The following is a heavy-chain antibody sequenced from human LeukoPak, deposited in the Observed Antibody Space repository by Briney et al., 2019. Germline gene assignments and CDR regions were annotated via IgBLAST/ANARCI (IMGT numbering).Heavy chain of an antibody. CDR1: GPTFTTYW. D-gene: IGHD3-10*01. J-gene: IGHJ4*02. CDR2: RKQDGTEK. CDR3: AKVAKYYYGSETYYFFEH. V-gene: IGHV3-7*01. Sequence: GGSLRLFCAASGPTFTTYWMSWVRQAPGKGLEWVANRKQDGTEKYYVDSVKGRFTISRDNAKNSLYLQMNSLRVEDTAVYYCAKVAKYYYGSETYYFFEHWGQGTPVTASS.